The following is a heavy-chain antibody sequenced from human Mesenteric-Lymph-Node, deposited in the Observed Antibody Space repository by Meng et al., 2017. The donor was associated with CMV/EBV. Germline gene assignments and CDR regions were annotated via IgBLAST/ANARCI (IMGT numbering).Heavy chain of an antibody. D-gene: IGHD2-2*01. CDR1: GFTFVNYA. CDR3: LADCSSTGCYGNYYGLDV. CDR2: IRSKAYGGTT. J-gene: IGHJ6*02. V-gene: IGHV3-49*04. Sequence: GESLKISCPTSGFTFVNYAMSWVRQAPGKGLEWVGFIRSKAYGGTTEYAASVKGRFTISRDDSKNIAYLQMNSLKTEDTAVYYCLADCSSTGCYGNYYGLDVWGQGTTVTVSS.